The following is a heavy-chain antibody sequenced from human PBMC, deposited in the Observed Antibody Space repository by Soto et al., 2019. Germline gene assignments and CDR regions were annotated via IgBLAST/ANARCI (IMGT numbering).Heavy chain of an antibody. V-gene: IGHV4-59*12. D-gene: IGHD3-22*01. J-gene: IGHJ4*02. CDR1: GGSISSYY. CDR3: ASPTYYYDSSGYDFDY. CDR2: IYYSGST. Sequence: SSETLSLTCTVSGGSISSYYWSWIRQPPGKGLEWIGYIYYSGSTNYNPSLKSRVTISVDKSKNQFSLKLSSVTAADTAVYYCASPTYYYDSSGYDFDYWGQGTLVTVSS.